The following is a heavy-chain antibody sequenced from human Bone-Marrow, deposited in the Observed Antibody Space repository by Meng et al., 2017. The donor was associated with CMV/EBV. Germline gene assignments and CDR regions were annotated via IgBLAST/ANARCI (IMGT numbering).Heavy chain of an antibody. CDR2: INPNSGGT. Sequence: ASVKVSCKVSGYTLTELSMHWVRQAPGKGLEWMGWINPNSGGTNYAQKFQGRVTMTRDTSISTAYMELSRLRSDDTAVYYCARDRDEDGYDYDYNYGMDVWGQGTTVTVSS. J-gene: IGHJ6*02. CDR3: ARDRDEDGYDYDYNYGMDV. CDR1: GYTLTELS. V-gene: IGHV1-2*02. D-gene: IGHD5-18*01.